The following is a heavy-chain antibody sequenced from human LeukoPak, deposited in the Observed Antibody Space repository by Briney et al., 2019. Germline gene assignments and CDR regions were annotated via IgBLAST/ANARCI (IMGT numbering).Heavy chain of an antibody. CDR2: ISSSGSTI. V-gene: IGHV3-11*01. CDR1: GFTFSDYY. CDR3: ARDLITGTVNY. Sequence: GGPLRLSCAASGFTFSDYYMSWIRQAPGKGLEWVSYISSSGSTIYYADSVKGRLAISRDNAKNSLYLQMNSLRAEDTAVYYCARDLITGTVNYWGQGTLVTVSS. D-gene: IGHD1-7*01. J-gene: IGHJ4*02.